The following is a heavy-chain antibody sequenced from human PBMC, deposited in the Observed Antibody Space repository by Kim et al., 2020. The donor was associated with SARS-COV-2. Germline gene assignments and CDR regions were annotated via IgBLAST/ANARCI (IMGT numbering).Heavy chain of an antibody. V-gene: IGHV4-59*08. CDR2: IYYSGST. CDR3: ARLVGSEDPVGAARPTWFDP. J-gene: IGHJ5*02. Sequence: SETLSLTCTVSGGSISSYYWSWIRQPPGKGLEWIGYIYYSGSTNYNPSLKSRVTISVDTSKNQFSLKLSSVTAADTAVYYFARLVGSEDPVGAARPTWFDPWGQGTLVTVSS. CDR1: GGSISSYY. D-gene: IGHD6-6*01.